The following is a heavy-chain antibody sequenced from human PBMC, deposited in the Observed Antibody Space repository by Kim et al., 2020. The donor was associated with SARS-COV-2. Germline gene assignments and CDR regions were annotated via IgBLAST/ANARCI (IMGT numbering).Heavy chain of an antibody. CDR2: ISSSSSYI. D-gene: IGHD2-21*02. Sequence: GGSLRLSCAASGFTFSSYSMNWVRQAPGKGLEWVSSISSSSSYIYYADSVKSRFTISRDNAKNSLYLQMNSLRAADTAAYYCARDPPWGVTPAIEWGQGT. CDR3: ARDPPWGVTPAIE. CDR1: GFTFSSYS. J-gene: IGHJ4*02. V-gene: IGHV3-21*01.